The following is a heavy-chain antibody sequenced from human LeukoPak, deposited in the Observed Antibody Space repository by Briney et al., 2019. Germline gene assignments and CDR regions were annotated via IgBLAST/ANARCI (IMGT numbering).Heavy chain of an antibody. Sequence: PGGSLRLSCAASGFNFSSYSMIWLRPAPGKGLEWVSSISSSSYIYYADSVKGRFTISRDNAKNSLYLQMNSLRAEDTALYYCARAASGYDYPYYFDYWGQGTLVTVSS. V-gene: IGHV3-21*01. J-gene: IGHJ4*02. CDR1: GFNFSSYS. D-gene: IGHD5-12*01. CDR2: ISSSSYI. CDR3: ARAASGYDYPYYFDY.